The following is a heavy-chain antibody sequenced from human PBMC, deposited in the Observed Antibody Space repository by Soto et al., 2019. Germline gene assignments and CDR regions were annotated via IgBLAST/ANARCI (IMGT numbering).Heavy chain of an antibody. V-gene: IGHV1-69*13. J-gene: IGHJ6*02. CDR1: GGTFSSYA. D-gene: IGHD2-15*01. CDR3: ASYCSGGSCYANYYYGMDV. Sequence: SVKVSCKASGGTFSSYAISWVRQAPGQGLEWMGGIIPIFGTANYAQKFQGRVTITADESTSTAYMELSSLRSEDTAVYYCASYCSGGSCYANYYYGMDVWGQGTTVTVSS. CDR2: IIPIFGTA.